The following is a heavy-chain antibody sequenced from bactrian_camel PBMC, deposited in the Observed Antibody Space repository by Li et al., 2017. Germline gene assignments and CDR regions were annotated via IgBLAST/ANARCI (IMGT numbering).Heavy chain of an antibody. CDR3: AAAPRQWDGHSRVCPKVYLH. D-gene: IGHD2*01. CDR2: IYTGDGTT. V-gene: IGHV3S6*01. CDR1: GFTFSNNW. J-gene: IGHJ4*01. Sequence: VQLVESGGGLVQPGGSLRLSCAASGFTFSNNWMHWVRQAPGKGLEWVSSIYTGDGTTISADSVKGRLTISRDNTKNVLYLQMNSLKPEDTAMYYCAAAPRQWDGHSRVCPKVYLHWGQGTQVTVS.